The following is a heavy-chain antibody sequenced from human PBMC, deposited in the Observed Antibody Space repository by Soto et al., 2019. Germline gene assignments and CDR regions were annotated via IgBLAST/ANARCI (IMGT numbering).Heavy chain of an antibody. CDR2: ISSNGGST. D-gene: IGHD4-17*01. CDR3: ARDYGDYVGIDY. J-gene: IGHJ4*02. CDR1: GFTFSSYA. Sequence: GGSLRLSCAASGFTFSSYAMHWVRQAPGKGLEYVSAISSNGGSTYYANSVKGRFTISRDNSKNTLYLQMGSLRAEDMAVYYCARDYGDYVGIDYWGQGTLVTVSS. V-gene: IGHV3-64*01.